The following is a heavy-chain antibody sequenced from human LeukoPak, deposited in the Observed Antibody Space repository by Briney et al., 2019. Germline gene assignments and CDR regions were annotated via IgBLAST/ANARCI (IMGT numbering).Heavy chain of an antibody. V-gene: IGHV3-23*01. CDR3: AKPPGSIVVVVARGVDY. J-gene: IGHJ4*02. CDR1: GFTFSSYA. CDR2: ISGSGGST. Sequence: GGSLRLSCAAAGFTFSSYAMSWVRQAPGKGLEWVLVISGSGGSTYYADSEKGRFTISRDNSKDTLYLQMNSLRAEDTAEYSCAKPPGSIVVVVARGVDYWGQGTLVTVSS. D-gene: IGHD2-15*01.